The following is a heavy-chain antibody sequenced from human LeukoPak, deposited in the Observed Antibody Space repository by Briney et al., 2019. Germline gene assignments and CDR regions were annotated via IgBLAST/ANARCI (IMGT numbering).Heavy chain of an antibody. Sequence: PSETLSLTCTVSGGSISDYYWSWIRLPPGKGLEWIGYIYYSGSTNYNPSLKSRVTISVDTSKNQFSLKLSSVTAADTAVYYCARIGGSAFDIWGQGTMVTVSS. D-gene: IGHD3-3*01. CDR3: ARIGGSAFDI. CDR2: IYYSGST. V-gene: IGHV4-59*08. CDR1: GGSISDYY. J-gene: IGHJ3*02.